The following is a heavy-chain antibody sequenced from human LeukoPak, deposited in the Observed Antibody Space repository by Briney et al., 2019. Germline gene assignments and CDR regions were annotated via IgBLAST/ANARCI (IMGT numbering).Heavy chain of an antibody. J-gene: IGHJ5*02. V-gene: IGHV4-59*01. CDR3: ARARPEDLEGGFDP. CDR2: NYYSGST. CDR1: GGSISSYY. D-gene: IGHD2-15*01. Sequence: SETLSLTCTVSGGSISSYYWSWIRQPPGKGLEWIGYNYYSGSTNYNPSLKSRVTISVDTSKNQFSLKLSSVTAADTAVYYCARARPEDLEGGFDPWGQGTLVTVSS.